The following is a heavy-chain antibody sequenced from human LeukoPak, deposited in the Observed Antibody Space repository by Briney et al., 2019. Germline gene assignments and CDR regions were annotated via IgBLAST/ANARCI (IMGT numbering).Heavy chain of an antibody. V-gene: IGHV1-2*02. D-gene: IGHD3-16*02. J-gene: IGHJ4*02. CDR3: ARAPVYDYVWGSYRFDY. CDR1: GYTFTGYY. CDR2: INPNSGGT. Sequence: GASVKVSCKASGYTFTGYYMHWVRQAPGQGLEWMGWINPNSGGTNYAQKCQGRVTMTRDTSISTAYMGLSRLRSDDTAVYYCARAPVYDYVWGSYRFDYWGRGTLVTVSS.